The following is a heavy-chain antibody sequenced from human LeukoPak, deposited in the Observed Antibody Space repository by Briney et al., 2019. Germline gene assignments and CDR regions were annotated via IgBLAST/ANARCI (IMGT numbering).Heavy chain of an antibody. CDR3: ARGVWQRRATYYFDY. J-gene: IGHJ4*02. Sequence: GRSLRLSCAASGFTFSSYAMHWVRQAPGKGQEWVAVISYDGSNKYYADSVKGRFTISRDNSKNTLYLQMNSLRAEDTAVYYCARGVWQRRATYYFDYWGQGTLVTVSS. CDR2: ISYDGSNK. D-gene: IGHD6-6*01. V-gene: IGHV3-30-3*01. CDR1: GFTFSSYA.